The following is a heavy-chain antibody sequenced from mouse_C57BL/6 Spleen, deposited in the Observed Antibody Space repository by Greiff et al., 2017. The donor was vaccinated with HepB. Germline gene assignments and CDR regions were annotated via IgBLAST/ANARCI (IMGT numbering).Heavy chain of an antibody. CDR3: ASRSLDSSGPWFAD. Sequence: VQLQQPGAELVKPGASVKMSCKASGYTFTSYWITWVKQRPGQGLEWIGDIYPGSGSTNYNEKFKSKATLTVDTSSSTAYMQLSSLTSEYSAVYYCASRSLDSSGPWFADWGQGTLVTVSA. CDR2: IYPGSGST. CDR1: GYTFTSYW. V-gene: IGHV1-55*01. D-gene: IGHD3-2*02. J-gene: IGHJ3*01.